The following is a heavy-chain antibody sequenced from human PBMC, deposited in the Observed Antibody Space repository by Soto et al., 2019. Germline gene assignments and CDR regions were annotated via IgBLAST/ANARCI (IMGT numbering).Heavy chain of an antibody. CDR2: IYYSGSTT. Sequence: QVRLQESGPGLVKPSETLSLTCVVSGAAISGYYWSWIRQPPGKGLEWIGFIYYSGSTTNYSPSLKNRVTISGDTSKNIISPRLGSVTAADTAIYYCVRDGRERQFDYWGQGTLVTVSS. CDR3: VRDGRERQFDY. CDR1: GAAISGYY. D-gene: IGHD1-26*01. V-gene: IGHV4-59*01. J-gene: IGHJ4*02.